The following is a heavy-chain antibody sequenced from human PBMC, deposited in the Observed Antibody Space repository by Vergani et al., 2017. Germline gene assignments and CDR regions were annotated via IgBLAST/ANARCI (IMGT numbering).Heavy chain of an antibody. J-gene: IGHJ6*02. Sequence: QVQLQESGPGLVKPSETLSLTCTVSGGSISSYYWSWIRQPPGKGLEWIGYIYYSGSTNYNPSLKSRVTRSVDTSKNQFSLKLSSVTAADTAVYYCARVRCSSTSCYLYGMDVWGQGTTVTVSS. V-gene: IGHV4-59*01. CDR1: GGSISSYY. CDR2: IYYSGST. D-gene: IGHD2-2*01. CDR3: ARVRCSSTSCYLYGMDV.